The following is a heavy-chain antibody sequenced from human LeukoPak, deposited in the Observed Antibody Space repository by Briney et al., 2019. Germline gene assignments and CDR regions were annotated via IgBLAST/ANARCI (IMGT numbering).Heavy chain of an antibody. Sequence: SETLSLTCAVYGGSFSGYYWSWIRQPPGKGLEWIGEINHSGSTNYNPSLKSRVTISVDTSKNQFSLKLSSVTAADTAVYYCARTREPVSLWFGDSEGFDPWGQGTLVTVSS. CDR3: ARTREPVSLWFGDSEGFDP. CDR2: INHSGST. V-gene: IGHV4-34*01. CDR1: GGSFSGYY. D-gene: IGHD3-10*01. J-gene: IGHJ5*02.